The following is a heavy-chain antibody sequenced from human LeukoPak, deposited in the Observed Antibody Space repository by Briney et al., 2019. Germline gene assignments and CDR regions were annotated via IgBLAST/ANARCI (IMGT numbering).Heavy chain of an antibody. CDR3: ARQVRGSYRYTWGAPCYYGMDV. CDR2: INHSGST. Sequence: SETLSLTCAVYGVSFSGYYWSWIRQPPGKGLEWIGEINHSGSTNYNPSLKSRVTISVDTSKNQFSLKLSSVTAADTAVYYCARQVRGSYRYTWGAPCYYGMDVWGQGTTVTVSS. J-gene: IGHJ6*02. V-gene: IGHV4-34*01. D-gene: IGHD3-16*02. CDR1: GVSFSGYY.